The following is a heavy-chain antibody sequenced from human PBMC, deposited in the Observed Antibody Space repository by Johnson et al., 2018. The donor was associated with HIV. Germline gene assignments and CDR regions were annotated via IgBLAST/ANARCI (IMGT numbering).Heavy chain of an antibody. Sequence: VQLVESGGGLVQPGGSLRLSCAASGFTFSSYWMSWVRQAPGKGLEWVANIKQDGISGYYSGSVKGRFTISRDNSNNTLYLQMNSRRAEDTAVYYCARGGSYLTLDDAFDIWGQGTMVTVSS. CDR3: ARGGSYLTLDDAFDI. V-gene: IGHV3-7*02. CDR1: GFTFSSYW. J-gene: IGHJ3*02. CDR2: IKQDGISG. D-gene: IGHD1-26*01.